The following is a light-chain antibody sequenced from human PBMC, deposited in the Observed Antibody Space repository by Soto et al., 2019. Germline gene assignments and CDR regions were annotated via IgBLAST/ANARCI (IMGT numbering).Light chain of an antibody. CDR3: SSYTSSSTRV. J-gene: IGLJ3*02. Sequence: QSALTQPASVSGSPGQSITISCTGXXXDVGGYNYVSWYQQHPGKAPKLMIYEVSNRPSGVSNRFSGSKSGNTASLTISGLQAEDEADYYCSSYTSSSTRVFGGGTKLTVL. CDR2: EVS. CDR1: XXDVGGYNY. V-gene: IGLV2-14*01.